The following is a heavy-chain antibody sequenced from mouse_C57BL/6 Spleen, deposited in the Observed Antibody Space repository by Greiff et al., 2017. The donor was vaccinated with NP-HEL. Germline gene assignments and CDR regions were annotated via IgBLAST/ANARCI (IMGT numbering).Heavy chain of an antibody. CDR2: IHPNSGST. Sequence: QVQLQQPGAELVKPGASVKLSCKASGYTFTSYWMHWVKQRPGQGLEWIGMIHPNSGSTNYNEKFKSKATLTVDKSSSTAYMQLSSLTSEDSAVYYCARGYGNYEDAMDYWGQGTSVTVSS. J-gene: IGHJ4*01. CDR1: GYTFTSYW. V-gene: IGHV1-64*01. D-gene: IGHD2-10*02. CDR3: ARGYGNYEDAMDY.